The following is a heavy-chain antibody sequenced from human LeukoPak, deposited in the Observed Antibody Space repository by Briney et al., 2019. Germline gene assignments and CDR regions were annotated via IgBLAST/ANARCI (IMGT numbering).Heavy chain of an antibody. D-gene: IGHD3-22*01. V-gene: IGHV4-38-2*02. CDR3: ARVVRKVVVIYPDY. Sequence: PSETLSLTCTVSGYSIRNGYFWGWVRQSPGKGLEWIGSIYYSGSTYYNPSLKSRVTISVDTSKNQFSLKLSSVTAADTAVYYCARVVRKVVVIYPDYWGQGTLVTVSS. CDR1: GYSIRNGYF. J-gene: IGHJ4*02. CDR2: IYYSGST.